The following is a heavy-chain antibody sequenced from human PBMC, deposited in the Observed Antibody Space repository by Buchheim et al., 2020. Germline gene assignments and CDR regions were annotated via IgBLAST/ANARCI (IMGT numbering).Heavy chain of an antibody. CDR2: IYYSGST. V-gene: IGHV4-30-4*01. J-gene: IGHJ6*02. CDR1: GGSISSGDYY. Sequence: QVQLQESGPGLVKPSQTLSLTCTVSGGSISSGDYYWSWIRQPPGKGLEWIGYIYYSGSTYYNPSLKSRVTITVDTSKNQLSLKLSSVTAADTAVYYCARGSDSSGYYDYYYYYGMDVWGQGTT. D-gene: IGHD3-22*01. CDR3: ARGSDSSGYYDYYYYYGMDV.